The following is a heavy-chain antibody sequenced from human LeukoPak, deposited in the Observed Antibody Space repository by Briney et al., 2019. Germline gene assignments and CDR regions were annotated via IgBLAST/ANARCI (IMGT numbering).Heavy chain of an antibody. CDR2: IYYSGST. CDR3: ARSERIVVVAALWFDP. J-gene: IGHJ5*02. V-gene: IGHV4-39*01. Sequence: GSLRLSCAASGFTFSSYAMSWVRQAPGKGLEWIGSIYYSGSTYYNPSLKSRVTISVGTSKNQFSLKLSSVTAADTAVYYCARSERIVVVAALWFDPWGQGTLVTVSS. D-gene: IGHD2-15*01. CDR1: GFTFSSYA.